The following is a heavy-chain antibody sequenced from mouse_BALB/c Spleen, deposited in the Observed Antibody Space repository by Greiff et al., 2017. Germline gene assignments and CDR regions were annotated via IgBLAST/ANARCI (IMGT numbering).Heavy chain of an antibody. V-gene: IGHV1-77*01. Sequence: VQLQQSGPELVKPGASVKMSCKASGYTFTDYVISWVKQRTGQGLEWIGEIYPGSGSTYYNEKFKGKATLTADKSSNTAYMQLSSLTSEDSAVYFCARSLITTATYYFDYWGQGTTLTVSS. D-gene: IGHD1-2*01. CDR2: IYPGSGST. CDR1: GYTFTDYV. J-gene: IGHJ2*01. CDR3: ARSLITTATYYFDY.